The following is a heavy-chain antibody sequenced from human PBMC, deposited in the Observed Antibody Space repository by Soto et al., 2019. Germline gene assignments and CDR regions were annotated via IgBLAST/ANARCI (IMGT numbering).Heavy chain of an antibody. CDR1: GGTFSSYA. J-gene: IGHJ5*02. CDR3: ARDDPGCGGDRTNWFDP. CDR2: IIPIFGTA. V-gene: IGHV1-69*13. D-gene: IGHD2-21*02. Sequence: SVKVSCKASGGTFSSYAISWVRQAPGQGLEWMGGIIPIFGTANYAQKFQGRVTITADESTSTAYMELSSLRSEDTAVYYCARDDPGCGGDRTNWFDPWGQGTLVTVSS.